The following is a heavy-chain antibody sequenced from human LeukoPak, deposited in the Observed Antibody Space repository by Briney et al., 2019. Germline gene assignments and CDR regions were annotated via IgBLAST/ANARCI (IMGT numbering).Heavy chain of an antibody. CDR2: ISYDGSHK. CDR1: GFTFNYYG. D-gene: IGHD6-13*01. V-gene: IGHV3-30*18. CDR3: AKDRQQLVIHNAFDF. Sequence: GGSLRLSCAASGFTFNYYGVHWVRQAPGKGLEWVAVISYDGSHKYYTDSVKGRFTISRDNSKNTMYLQMNSLRAEDTAVYYCAKDRQQLVIHNAFDFWGQGTMVTVSS. J-gene: IGHJ3*01.